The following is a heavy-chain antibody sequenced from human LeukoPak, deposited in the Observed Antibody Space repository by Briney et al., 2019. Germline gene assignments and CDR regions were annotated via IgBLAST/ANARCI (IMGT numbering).Heavy chain of an antibody. CDR3: ARAHLIAAAGYNWFDP. J-gene: IGHJ5*02. V-gene: IGHV1-2*02. CDR1: GYTVTAFY. D-gene: IGHD6-13*01. CDR2: INPNSGAT. Sequence: VASVKVSCKSSGYTVTAFYMHWVRQAPGQGLEWMGWINPNSGATNYAQKFQGRVTMTRDTSISTAYMELSRLRSDDTAVYYCARAHLIAAAGYNWFDPWGQGTLVTVSS.